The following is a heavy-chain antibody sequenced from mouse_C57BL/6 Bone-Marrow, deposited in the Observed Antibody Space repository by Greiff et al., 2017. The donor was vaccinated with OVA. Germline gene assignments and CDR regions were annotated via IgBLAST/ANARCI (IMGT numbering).Heavy chain of an antibody. CDR1: GYTFTDYY. D-gene: IGHD3-3*01. Sequence: EVQLQQSGPELVKPGASVKISCKASGYTFTDYYMNWVKQSHGKSLEWIGDINPNNGGTSYNQKFKGKATLTVDKSSSTAYMELRSLTSEDSAVYYCARSRAGCYWYFDVWGTGTTVTVSS. CDR2: INPNNGGT. CDR3: ARSRAGCYWYFDV. V-gene: IGHV1-26*01. J-gene: IGHJ1*03.